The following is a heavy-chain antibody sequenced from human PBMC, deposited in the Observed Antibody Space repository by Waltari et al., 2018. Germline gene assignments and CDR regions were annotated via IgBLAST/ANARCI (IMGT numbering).Heavy chain of an antibody. Sequence: HVQLQESGPGLVKPSETLSLTCTVSGDFLSDAHWTWIRQAPGKGLEWIAYLRNTGGTKCTPSLQGRVTISADTSKKQFSLRLTSVTAADTAVYYCARLPTKYYDSTGWGFFDQWGQGILVTVSP. CDR1: GDFLSDAH. CDR3: ARLPTKYYDSTGWGFFDQ. CDR2: LRNTGGT. J-gene: IGHJ4*02. V-gene: IGHV4-59*08. D-gene: IGHD3-22*01.